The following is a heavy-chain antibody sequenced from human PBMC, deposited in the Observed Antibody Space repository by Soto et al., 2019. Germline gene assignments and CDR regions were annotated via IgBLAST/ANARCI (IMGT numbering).Heavy chain of an antibody. CDR2: VYYSGRT. CDR1: GAPISSISYY. Sequence: SETLSLTCSVSGAPISSISYYWGWIRQPPGKGLEWIGSVYYSGRTYDNPSLKSRVTMSVDTSKNQYSLKLNSVSAADTAVYYSVKSEYSGYDERAFDIWGQGTMVTVS. CDR3: VKSEYSGYDERAFDI. V-gene: IGHV4-39*01. J-gene: IGHJ3*02. D-gene: IGHD5-12*01.